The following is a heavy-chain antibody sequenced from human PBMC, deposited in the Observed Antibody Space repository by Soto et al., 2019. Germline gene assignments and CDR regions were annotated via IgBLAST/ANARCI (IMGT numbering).Heavy chain of an antibody. Sequence: SETLSLTCAVSGDSINSRDWWSWVRRPPGKGLEWVGLISNSGSTNYTTSLTSRVTISVDKSKKQFSLKLTSATVADTAVYYCAASHFWSGPWTDRRLAYWGPGTLVT. D-gene: IGHD3-3*02. CDR2: ISNSGST. CDR1: GDSINSRDW. J-gene: IGHJ4*02. CDR3: AASHFWSGPWTDRRLAY. V-gene: IGHV4-4*02.